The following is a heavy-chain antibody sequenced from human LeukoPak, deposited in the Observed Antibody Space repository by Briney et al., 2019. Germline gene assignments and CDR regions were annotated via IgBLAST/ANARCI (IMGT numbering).Heavy chain of an antibody. CDR2: IYYSGST. CDR3: ASRSWIQLWLGDY. CDR1: GGSISSSSYY. D-gene: IGHD5-18*01. Sequence: SETLSLTCTVSGGSISSSSYYWGWIRQPPGKGLEWIGSIYYSGSTYYNPSLKSRVTISVDTSKNQFSLKLSSVTAADTAVYYCASRSWIQLWLGDYWGQGTLVTVSS. J-gene: IGHJ4*02. V-gene: IGHV4-39*01.